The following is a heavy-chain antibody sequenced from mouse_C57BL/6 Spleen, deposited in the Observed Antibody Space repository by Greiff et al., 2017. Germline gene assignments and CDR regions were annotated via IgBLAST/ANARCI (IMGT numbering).Heavy chain of an antibody. Sequence: VQLQQSGPELVKPGASVKIPCKASGYTFTDYNMDWVKQSHGKSLEWIGDINPNNGGTIYNQKFKGKATLTVDKSSSTAYMALRSLTSEDTAVYYCASYYDGSSDFAYWGQGTLVTVSA. CDR1: GYTFTDYN. D-gene: IGHD1-1*01. CDR2: INPNNGGT. J-gene: IGHJ3*01. CDR3: ASYYDGSSDFAY. V-gene: IGHV1-18*01.